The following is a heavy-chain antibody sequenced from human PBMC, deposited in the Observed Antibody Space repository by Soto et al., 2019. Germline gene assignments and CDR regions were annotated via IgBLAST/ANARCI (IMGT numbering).Heavy chain of an antibody. CDR2: IIPIFDTA. CDR3: ARPNSGSYGDDAFDI. D-gene: IGHD1-26*01. J-gene: IGHJ3*02. Sequence: QVQLVQSGAEVKKPGSSVKVSCKASGGTFSSYAISWVRQAPGQGLEWMGGIIPIFDTANYAQKFQGRVTITADESMSTAYMELSSLRSEDTAVYYCARPNSGSYGDDAFDIWGQGTMVTVSS. CDR1: GGTFSSYA. V-gene: IGHV1-69*12.